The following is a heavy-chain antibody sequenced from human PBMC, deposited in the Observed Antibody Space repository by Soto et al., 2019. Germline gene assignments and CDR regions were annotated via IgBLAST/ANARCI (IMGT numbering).Heavy chain of an antibody. J-gene: IGHJ5*02. Sequence: ASVKVSCKASGYTFTGYYMHWVRQAPGQGLEWMGWINPNSGGTNYAQKFQGWVTMTRDTSISTAYMELSRLRSDDTAVFFFARDRSGLEYGSSSWFDPGGKGTLVTVPS. V-gene: IGHV1-2*04. CDR3: ARDRSGLEYGSSSWFDP. D-gene: IGHD6-6*01. CDR2: INPNSGGT. CDR1: GYTFTGYY.